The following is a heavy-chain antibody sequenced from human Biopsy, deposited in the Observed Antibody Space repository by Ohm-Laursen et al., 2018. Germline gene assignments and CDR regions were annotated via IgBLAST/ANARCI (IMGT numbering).Heavy chain of an antibody. CDR2: IYTSGSP. J-gene: IGHJ3*02. Sequence: HPETLSLTCTVSGDSINNYYWSWIRQPAGKGLEWIGRIYTSGSPNYNLSLESRVTMSVDTSKNQFSLNLRSVTAADTAVYYCARGTGRYYVYGAFDIWGQGTVVTVSS. CDR3: ARGTGRYYVYGAFDI. V-gene: IGHV4-4*07. D-gene: IGHD1-26*01. CDR1: GDSINNYY.